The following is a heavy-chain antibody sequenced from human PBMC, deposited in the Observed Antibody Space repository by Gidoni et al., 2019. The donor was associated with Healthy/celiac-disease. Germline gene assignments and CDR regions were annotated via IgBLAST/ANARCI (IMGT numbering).Heavy chain of an antibody. Sequence: EVQLVESGGGLVQPGGSLRLSCAASGVTVSSNYMSWVRQAPGKGLEWVSVIYSGGSTYYADSVKGRFTISRDNSKNTLYLQMNSLRAEDTAVYYCARDATIGGGYFDYWGQGTLVTVSS. CDR2: IYSGGST. CDR1: GVTVSSNY. V-gene: IGHV3-66*01. J-gene: IGHJ4*02. CDR3: ARDATIGGGYFDY. D-gene: IGHD3-16*01.